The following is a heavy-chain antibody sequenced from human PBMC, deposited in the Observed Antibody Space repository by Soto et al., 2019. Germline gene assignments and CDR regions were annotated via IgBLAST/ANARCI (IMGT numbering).Heavy chain of an antibody. Sequence: ASVKVSCKASGYTFTGYYMHWVRQAPGQGLEWMGWINPNSGGTNYAQKFQGRVTMTEDTSTDTAYMELSSLRSEDTAVYYCATDTYGSGSYYRPDRVFDYWGQGTLVTVSS. CDR2: INPNSGGT. J-gene: IGHJ4*02. V-gene: IGHV1-2*02. D-gene: IGHD3-10*01. CDR3: ATDTYGSGSYYRPDRVFDY. CDR1: GYTFTGYY.